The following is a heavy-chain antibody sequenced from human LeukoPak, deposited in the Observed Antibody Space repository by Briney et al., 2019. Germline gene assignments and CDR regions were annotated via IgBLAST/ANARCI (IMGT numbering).Heavy chain of an antibody. J-gene: IGHJ4*02. CDR2: INPNSGGT. D-gene: IGHD3-22*01. CDR1: GYTFTGYY. Sequence: ASVKVSCKASGYTFTGYYMHWVRQAPGQGLEWMGRINPNSGGTNYAQKFQGRVTMTTDTSTSTAYMELRSLRSDDTAVYYCARDLRRGYYDSSGYLTYWGQGTLVTVSS. V-gene: IGHV1-2*06. CDR3: ARDLRRGYYDSSGYLTY.